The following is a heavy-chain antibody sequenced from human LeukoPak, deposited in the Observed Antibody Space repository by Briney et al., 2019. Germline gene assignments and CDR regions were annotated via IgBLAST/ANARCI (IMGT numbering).Heavy chain of an antibody. Sequence: GGSLRLSCAASGFTFSSYAMSWVRQAPGKGLEWVSAISGSGGSTYYADSVKGRFTISRDNSKNTLHLQMNSLRAEDTAVYYCAKGSKLNYDSSGYYFYYFDYWGQGTLVTVSS. V-gene: IGHV3-23*01. CDR1: GFTFSSYA. J-gene: IGHJ4*02. D-gene: IGHD3-22*01. CDR3: AKGSKLNYDSSGYYFYYFDY. CDR2: ISGSGGST.